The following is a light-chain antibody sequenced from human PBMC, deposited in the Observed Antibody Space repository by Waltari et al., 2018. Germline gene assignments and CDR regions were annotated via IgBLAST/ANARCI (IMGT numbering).Light chain of an antibody. Sequence: SYGLTQPPSVSVSPGQTAKITCSGDSFPKLYSYWYQQKSGQAPLLLIYKDTERPSGIPERCYGSSSGTTGTLTISGVHAENEAEYYCQSADTNCANHFLFGGGTQLTVL. CDR3: QSADTNCANHFL. CDR2: KDT. J-gene: IGLJ2*01. V-gene: IGLV3-25*03. CDR1: SFPKLY.